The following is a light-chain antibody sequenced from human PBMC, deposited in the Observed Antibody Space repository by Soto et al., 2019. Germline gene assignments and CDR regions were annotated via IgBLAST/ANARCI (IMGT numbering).Light chain of an antibody. J-gene: IGLJ1*01. CDR1: SSDVGRYKL. CDR2: ADD. CDR3: CSYAGTRTYV. Sequence: QSVLTQPASVSGSPGQSITISCTGTSSDVGRYKLVSWYQQHPGKAPKLMIYADDKRPPGVSNRFSGSKSSNTASLTISGLQAEDEADYYCCSYAGTRTYVFGTGTKVTVL. V-gene: IGLV2-23*01.